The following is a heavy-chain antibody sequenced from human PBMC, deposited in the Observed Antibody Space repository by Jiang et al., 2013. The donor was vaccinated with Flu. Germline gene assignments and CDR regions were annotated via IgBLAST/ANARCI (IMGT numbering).Heavy chain of an antibody. CDR3: AKVVSFKFGDRNRGQNYYYYDSSGYYGDY. J-gene: IGHJ4*02. V-gene: IGHV3-30*18. CDR2: ISYDGSNK. D-gene: IGHD3-22*01. Sequence: SLRLSCAASGFTFSSYAMSWVRQAPGKGLEWVAVISYDGSNKYYADSVKGRFTISRDNSKNTLYLQMNSLRAEDTAVYYCAKVVSFKFGDRNRGQNYYYYDSSGYYGDYWGQGTLVTVSS. CDR1: GFTFSSYA.